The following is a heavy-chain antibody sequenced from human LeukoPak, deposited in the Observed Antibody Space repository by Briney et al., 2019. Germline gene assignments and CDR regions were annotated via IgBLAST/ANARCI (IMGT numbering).Heavy chain of an antibody. V-gene: IGHV3-53*01. CDR3: ARGVTKIPVGDY. CDR2: IYSSGNT. D-gene: IGHD6-19*01. CDR1: GVSVRINY. Sequence: PGGSLTLSCADSGVSVRINYRNGGPQAPGKGLEWVSIIYSSGNTYYADSVEGRFTISRDNSKNMVYLQMNSLRAEDTAVYYCARGVTKIPVGDYWVQGTLVTVSS. J-gene: IGHJ4*02.